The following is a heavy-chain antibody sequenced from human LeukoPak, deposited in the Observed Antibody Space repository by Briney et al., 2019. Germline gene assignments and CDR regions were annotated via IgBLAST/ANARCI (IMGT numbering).Heavy chain of an antibody. CDR2: ISGSGGST. CDR1: GFTFSSYE. D-gene: IGHD3-3*01. Sequence: GGSLRLSCAAPGFTFSSYEMNWVRQAPGKGLEWVSGISGSGGSTYYADSVKGRFTISRDNSKNTLYLQMNSLRAEDTAVYYCAKVPHYDFWSGYLYYFDYWGQGTLVTVSS. V-gene: IGHV3-23*01. J-gene: IGHJ4*02. CDR3: AKVPHYDFWSGYLYYFDY.